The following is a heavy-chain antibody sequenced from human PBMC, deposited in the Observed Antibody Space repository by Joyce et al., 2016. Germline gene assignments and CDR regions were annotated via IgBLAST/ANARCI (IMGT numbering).Heavy chain of an antibody. CDR2: IIPVFVTP. V-gene: IGHV1-69*14. J-gene: IGHJ3*01. Sequence: QVHLVQSGAEVKMPGSSVKVSCTASGGSFGAQTFNWVRQTHVQGLELMGGIIPVFVTPHYAQKFQGTVSITADTGTSTVFMEVRSLTSDDTAMYYCASGVAGYFSSSTCPRPLDVWGQGTMVIVS. D-gene: IGHD2-2*01. CDR1: GGSFGAQT. CDR3: ASGVAGYFSSSTCPRPLDV.